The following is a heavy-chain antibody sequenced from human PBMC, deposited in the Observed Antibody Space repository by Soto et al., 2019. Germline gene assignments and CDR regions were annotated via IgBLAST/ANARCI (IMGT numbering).Heavy chain of an antibody. CDR3: ARGEPGEAAAGKDY. CDR1: GYTFTSYD. Sequence: QVQLVQSGAEVKKPGASVKVSCKASGYTFTSYDINWVRQATGQGLEWMGWMNPNSGNTGYAQKYQGRVTMTRNTSRVTAYMELSRLRSEDTAVYYCARGEPGEAAAGKDYWGQGNLVTVSS. V-gene: IGHV1-8*01. CDR2: MNPNSGNT. J-gene: IGHJ4*02. D-gene: IGHD6-13*01.